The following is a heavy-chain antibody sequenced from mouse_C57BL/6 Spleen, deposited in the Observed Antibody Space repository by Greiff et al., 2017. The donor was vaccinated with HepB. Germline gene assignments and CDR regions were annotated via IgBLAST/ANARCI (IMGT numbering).Heavy chain of an antibody. CDR3: VRGGAQATDY. V-gene: IGHV1-82*01. CDR1: GYAFSSSW. Sequence: VKLQESGPELVKPGASVKISCKASGYAFSSSWMNWVKQRPGKGLEWIGRIYPGDGDTNYNGKFKGKATLTADKSSSTAYMQLSSLTSEDSAVYFCVRGGAQATDYWGQGTTLTVSS. CDR2: IYPGDGDT. J-gene: IGHJ2*01. D-gene: IGHD3-2*02.